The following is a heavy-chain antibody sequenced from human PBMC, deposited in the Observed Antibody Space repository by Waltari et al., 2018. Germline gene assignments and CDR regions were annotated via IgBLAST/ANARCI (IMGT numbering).Heavy chain of an antibody. CDR3: ARGGFGTTYIFDH. CDR1: GFSFDTFA. D-gene: IGHD3-10*01. J-gene: IGHJ4*02. V-gene: IGHV3-23*01. CDR2: ISSSSAGT. Sequence: EVQLLESGGGLVPPGGSLRLSCAASGFSFDTFAMTWVRQAPGQGLKWVSTISSSSAGTYYADSVKGRFTISRDNSKSAFYLQMDGLTVEDTAVYFCARGGFGTTYIFDHWGQGVLVTVSS.